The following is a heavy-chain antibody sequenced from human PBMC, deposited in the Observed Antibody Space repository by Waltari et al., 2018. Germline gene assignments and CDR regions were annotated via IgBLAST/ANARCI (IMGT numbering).Heavy chain of an antibody. CDR2: IYRGGET. CDR3: TSDHGLSWPLD. J-gene: IGHJ4*02. D-gene: IGHD6-13*01. Sequence: EVHLVESGGGLVHPGASVRLSCAASGVIVSNNYMSWVRQPPGKGLEWVSVIYRGGETYYADSVNGRFTISRDNSKNTLDLQMNNVRAEDTAVYYCTSDHGLSWPLDWGQGTMVTVSS. V-gene: IGHV3-53*01. CDR1: GVIVSNNY.